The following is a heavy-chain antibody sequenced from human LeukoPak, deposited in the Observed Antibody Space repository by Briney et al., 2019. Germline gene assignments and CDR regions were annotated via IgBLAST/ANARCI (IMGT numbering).Heavy chain of an antibody. J-gene: IGHJ4*02. D-gene: IGHD6-13*01. Sequence: GGSLRLSCEASGFSFSTYSMMWVGHGPGKGLEWGSYITSNSGAIYYADSVKGRFTMSRANAKNSLYLQMNSLRADDAAEYYCARDKTASSWHALDYWGQGTLITVSS. V-gene: IGHV3-48*01. CDR2: ITSNSGAI. CDR1: GFSFSTYS. CDR3: ARDKTASSWHALDY.